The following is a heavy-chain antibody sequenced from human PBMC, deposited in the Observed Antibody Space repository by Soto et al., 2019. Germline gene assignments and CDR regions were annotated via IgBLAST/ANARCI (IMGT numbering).Heavy chain of an antibody. J-gene: IGHJ4*02. CDR2: IHHSGST. CDR1: GGFISNYY. CDR3: SRSIDSSGYYFSNC. Sequence: SETLSLTCTVSGGFISNYYWSWIRQSPGKGLEWIGYIHHSGSTNYNPSLKSRVTMSVDTSRNHFSLKLSSVTAADTAVYYCSRSIDSSGYYFSNCWGQGTLVTVSS. V-gene: IGHV4-59*01. D-gene: IGHD3-22*01.